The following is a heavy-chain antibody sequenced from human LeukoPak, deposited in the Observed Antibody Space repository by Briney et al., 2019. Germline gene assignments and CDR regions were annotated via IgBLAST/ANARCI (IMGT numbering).Heavy chain of an antibody. CDR1: GFTVSGKY. CDR2: IYSGGDT. D-gene: IGHD2-2*01. V-gene: IGHV3-53*01. J-gene: IGHJ4*02. CDR3: ARGPPACSTNCYGYLDY. Sequence: GRSLRLSCAASGFTVSGKYMSWVRQAPGKGLEWISLIYSGGDTYYPDSVRGRFTISRDTSKNTLYLQMNSLRAEDTAVYYCARGPPACSTNCYGYLDYWGQGTLVTVSS.